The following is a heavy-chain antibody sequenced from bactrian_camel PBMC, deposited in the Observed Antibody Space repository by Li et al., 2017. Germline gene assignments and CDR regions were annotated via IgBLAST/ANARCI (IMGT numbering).Heavy chain of an antibody. CDR2: INDDGAT. V-gene: IGHV3S10*01. Sequence: VQLVESGGGLVPPGGSLRLSCAASGLSISTYGMRWVRQAPGKGLEWVSSINDDGATGYANSIQGRFTVSRDSAKNTVYLQMNSLKPEDTAAYYCSSAGEEYWGQGTQVTVS. CDR3: SSAGEEY. J-gene: IGHJ4*01. CDR1: GLSISTYG.